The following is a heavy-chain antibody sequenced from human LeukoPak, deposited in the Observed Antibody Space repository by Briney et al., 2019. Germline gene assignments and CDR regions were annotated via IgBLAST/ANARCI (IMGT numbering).Heavy chain of an antibody. Sequence: PGGSLRLSCAASGFTFSSYWMSWVRRAPGKGLEWVANIKQDGSEKYYVDSVKGRFTISRDNAKNSLYLQMNSLRAEDTAVYYCARDCAWWLVRKSLFDYWGQGTLVTVSS. J-gene: IGHJ4*02. D-gene: IGHD6-19*01. CDR2: IKQDGSEK. V-gene: IGHV3-7*01. CDR1: GFTFSSYW. CDR3: ARDCAWWLVRKSLFDY.